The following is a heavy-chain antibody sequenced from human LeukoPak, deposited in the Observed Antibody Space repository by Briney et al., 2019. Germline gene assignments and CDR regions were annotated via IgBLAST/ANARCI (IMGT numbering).Heavy chain of an antibody. V-gene: IGHV3-23*01. Sequence: PGGSLRLSCAAPGFTFSNYAMSWVRQAPGKGLEWVSAISGSGGSTYYADSVKGRFVISRDNSKNTLFLQMSSLRAEDTAVYYCATTRPYGTTWAGAFEDWGQGIPVTVSS. D-gene: IGHD6-19*01. CDR1: GFTFSNYA. CDR3: ATTRPYGTTWAGAFED. J-gene: IGHJ4*02. CDR2: ISGSGGST.